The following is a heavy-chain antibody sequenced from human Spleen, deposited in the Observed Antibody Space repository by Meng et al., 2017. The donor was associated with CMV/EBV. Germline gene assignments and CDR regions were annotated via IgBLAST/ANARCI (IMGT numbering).Heavy chain of an antibody. CDR2: ISSSSSTI. Sequence: GGSLRLSCAASGFTFSSYSMNWVRQAPGKGLEWVSYISSSSSTIYYADSVKGRFTIFRDNTKNSLYLQMDNLRAEDTAVYYCARADEPQYYYYGMDVWGQGTTVTVSS. D-gene: IGHD1-14*01. J-gene: IGHJ6*02. CDR1: GFTFSSYS. CDR3: ARADEPQYYYYGMDV. V-gene: IGHV3-48*04.